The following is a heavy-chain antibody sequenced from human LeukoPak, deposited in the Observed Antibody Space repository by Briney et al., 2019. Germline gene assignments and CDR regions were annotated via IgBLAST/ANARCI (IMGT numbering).Heavy chain of an antibody. D-gene: IGHD3-3*01. CDR3: ARGGSDFWSVYYMDV. J-gene: IGHJ6*03. CDR1: GYTFTNYD. V-gene: IGHV1-8*03. CDR2: VNPDSGNT. Sequence: ASVTVSCKASGYTFTNYDINWVRQATGQGLEWMGWVNPDSGNTGYAQKFRGRVTITRNTSISTAYMELSSLRSEDTAVYYCARGGSDFWSVYYMDVWGKGTTVTVSS.